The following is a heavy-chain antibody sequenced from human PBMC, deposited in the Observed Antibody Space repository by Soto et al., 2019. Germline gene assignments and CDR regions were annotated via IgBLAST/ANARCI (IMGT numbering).Heavy chain of an antibody. CDR1: GFTFSSYA. CDR2: ISGSGGST. Sequence: EVQLLESGGGLVQPGGSLRLSCAASGFTFSSYAMSWVRQAPGKGLEWVSAISGSGGSTYYADSVKGRFTISRDNSKNTLYLQMNSLRAEDTTVYYCAKNYGDWYWYFDLWGRGTLVTVSS. D-gene: IGHD4-17*01. CDR3: AKNYGDWYWYFDL. J-gene: IGHJ2*01. V-gene: IGHV3-23*01.